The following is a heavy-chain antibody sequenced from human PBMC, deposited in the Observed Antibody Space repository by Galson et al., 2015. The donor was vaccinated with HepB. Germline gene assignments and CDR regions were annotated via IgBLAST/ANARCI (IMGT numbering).Heavy chain of an antibody. CDR1: GFTFSDYY. D-gene: IGHD2-2*01. V-gene: IGHV3-11*04. CDR2: ISSSGSTI. J-gene: IGHJ6*03. Sequence: SLRLSCAASGFTFSDYYMSWIRQAPGKGLEWVSYISSSGSTIYYADSVKGRFTISRDNAKNSLYLQMNSLRAEDTALYYCARACSSSTCYPYYYYYMDVWGKGTTVTVSS. CDR3: ARACSSSTCYPYYYYYMDV.